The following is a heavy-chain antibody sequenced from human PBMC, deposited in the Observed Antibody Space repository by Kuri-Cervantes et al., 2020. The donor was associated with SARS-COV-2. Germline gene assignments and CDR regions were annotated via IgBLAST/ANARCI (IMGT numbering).Heavy chain of an antibody. D-gene: IGHD7-27*01. CDR1: GFTFSSYG. J-gene: IGHJ3*02. CDR2: IRCDGSNK. CDR3: AIGGWGFFGNAFDI. Sequence: GESLKISCAASGFTFSSYGMHWVRQAPGKGLEWVAFIRCDGSNKYYADSVKGRFTISRDNSKNTLYLQMNSLRAEDTAVYYCAIGGWGFFGNAFDIWGQGTMVTVSS. V-gene: IGHV3-30*02.